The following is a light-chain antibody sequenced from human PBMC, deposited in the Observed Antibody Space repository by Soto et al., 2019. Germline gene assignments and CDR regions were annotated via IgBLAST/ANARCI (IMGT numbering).Light chain of an antibody. V-gene: IGKV1-5*03. CDR3: QHYNSYSEA. CDR2: KAS. CDR1: QSISSW. J-gene: IGKJ1*01. Sequence: IQMNLSLSTVSASVRDRVTITCRASQSISSWLAWYQQKPGKAPKLLIYKASTLKSGVPSSFSGSGSGTEFTLTISSLQPDDVVTDYCQHYNSYSEAFGQGTKVDIK.